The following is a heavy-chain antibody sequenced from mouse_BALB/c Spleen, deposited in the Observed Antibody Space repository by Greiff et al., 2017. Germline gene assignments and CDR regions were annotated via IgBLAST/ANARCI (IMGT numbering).Heavy chain of an antibody. J-gene: IGHJ3*01. V-gene: IGHV1S56*01. CDR1: GYTFTSYY. D-gene: IGHD1-2*01. CDR2: IYPGNVNT. CDR3: ARGYYGDQQGFAY. Sequence: VQLQQSGPELVKPGASGRISCKASGYTFTSYYIHWVKQRPGQGLEWIGWIYPGNVNTKYNEKFKGKATLTADKSSSTAYMQLSSLTSEDSAVYFCARGYYGDQQGFAYWGQGTLVTVSA.